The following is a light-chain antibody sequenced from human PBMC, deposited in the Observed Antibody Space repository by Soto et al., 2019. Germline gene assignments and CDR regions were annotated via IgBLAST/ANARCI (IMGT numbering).Light chain of an antibody. CDR3: EQYGSTPLT. CDR1: QSVANNY. CDR2: DAS. V-gene: IGKV3-20*01. Sequence: EIVLTQSPGTLSLSPGERATLSCRASQSVANNYLAWYQQKPGQAPRFLIYDASSRATGIPDRFSGSGSGTFFTLTISSLEPEDFAVYYCEQYGSTPLTFGGGTKVEIK. J-gene: IGKJ4*01.